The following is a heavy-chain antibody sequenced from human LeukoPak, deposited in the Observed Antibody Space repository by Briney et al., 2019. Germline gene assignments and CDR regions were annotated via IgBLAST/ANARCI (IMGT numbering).Heavy chain of an antibody. CDR2: INHSGST. Sequence: SETLSLTCAVCGGSFSGYYWSWIRQPPGKGLEWIGEINHSGSTNYNPSLKRRVTISVDTSKNQFSLKLSSVTAADTAVYYCARARVVTGYDYVFPFDYWGEGTLVSVSS. V-gene: IGHV4-34*01. D-gene: IGHD3-16*01. J-gene: IGHJ4*02. CDR1: GGSFSGYY. CDR3: ARARVVTGYDYVFPFDY.